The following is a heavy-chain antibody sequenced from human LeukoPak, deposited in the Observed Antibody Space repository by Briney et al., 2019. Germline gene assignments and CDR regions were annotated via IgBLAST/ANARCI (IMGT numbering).Heavy chain of an antibody. CDR2: ISAHNGNT. J-gene: IGHJ6*03. CDR1: GYTFTSYG. D-gene: IGHD2-2*01. CDR3: ARHPIVVVPAAGYYMDV. Sequence: ASVKVSCKASGYTFTSYGISWVRQAPGQGLEWMGWISAHNGNTNYAQKLQGRVTMTTDTSTSTAYMELRSLRSDDTAVYYCARHPIVVVPAAGYYMDVWGKGTTVTVSS. V-gene: IGHV1-18*01.